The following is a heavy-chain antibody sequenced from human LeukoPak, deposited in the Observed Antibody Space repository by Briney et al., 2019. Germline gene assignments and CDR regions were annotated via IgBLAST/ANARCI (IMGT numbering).Heavy chain of an antibody. Sequence: PGGSLRLSCAASGFTFSSYAMNWVRQAPGKGLEWVSTISVSGGTTYYADSVKGRFTISRDNSKNMVYLQMHSLRAEDTAVYYCAKEKYYYDASVYYPGDFVDYWGQGTLVTVSS. CDR2: ISVSGGTT. V-gene: IGHV3-23*01. CDR1: GFTFSSYA. J-gene: IGHJ4*02. D-gene: IGHD3-22*01. CDR3: AKEKYYYDASVYYPGDFVDY.